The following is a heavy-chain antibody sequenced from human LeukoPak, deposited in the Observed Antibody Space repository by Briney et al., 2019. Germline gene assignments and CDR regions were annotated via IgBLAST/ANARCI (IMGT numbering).Heavy chain of an antibody. J-gene: IGHJ6*03. V-gene: IGHV4-59*01. Sequence: SETLSLTCTVPGGSISSYYWSWIRQPPGKGLEWIGYIYYSGSTNYNPSLKSRVTISVDTSKNQFSLKLSSVTAADTAVYYCARSMTYYYYYMDVWGKGTTVTVSS. CDR2: IYYSGST. CDR3: ARSMTYYYYYMDV. CDR1: GGSISSYY.